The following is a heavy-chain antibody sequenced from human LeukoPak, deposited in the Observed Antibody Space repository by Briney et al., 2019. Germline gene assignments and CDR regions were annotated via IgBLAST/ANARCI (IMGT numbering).Heavy chain of an antibody. D-gene: IGHD6-19*01. CDR1: GGSVSSANYY. V-gene: IGHV4-61*01. J-gene: IGHJ5*01. Sequence: PSETLSLTCTVPGGSVSSANYYWSWIRQSPGKGLEWIGCFYYSGSTNYNPSLKSRVAISVDTSKSQFSLKLTPVTAADTAVYYCARAHSSGRIFDSWGQGTLVTVSS. CDR3: ARAHSSGRIFDS. CDR2: FYYSGST.